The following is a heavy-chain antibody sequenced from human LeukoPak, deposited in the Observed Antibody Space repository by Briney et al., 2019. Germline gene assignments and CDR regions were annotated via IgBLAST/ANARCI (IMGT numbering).Heavy chain of an antibody. V-gene: IGHV3-23*01. CDR2: FIGGGGRT. Sequence: LGGSLRLPCAASGFTFSSYAMGWVRQAPGKGLGGVSAFIGGGGRTYYAASGEGRFTTYRYNSKNTLYLQMNSLRAEDTAVYYCATGAWLLGYWGQGTLVTVSS. CDR1: GFTFSSYA. J-gene: IGHJ4*02. CDR3: ATGAWLLGY. D-gene: IGHD3-10*01.